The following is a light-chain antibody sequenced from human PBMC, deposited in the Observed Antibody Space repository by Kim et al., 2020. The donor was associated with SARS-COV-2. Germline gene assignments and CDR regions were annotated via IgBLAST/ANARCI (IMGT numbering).Light chain of an antibody. V-gene: IGKV1-39*01. CDR1: QNINRF. CDR3: QQYGTSPYT. Sequence: DIQMTQSPSSLSASVGDRVTITCRASQNINRFLNWYQQKPGQAPKLLIYATASLQDGVPSRFSGSVFGTDFTLTINSLQPEDFAVYYCQQYGTSPYTFGQGTKLEI. J-gene: IGKJ2*01. CDR2: ATA.